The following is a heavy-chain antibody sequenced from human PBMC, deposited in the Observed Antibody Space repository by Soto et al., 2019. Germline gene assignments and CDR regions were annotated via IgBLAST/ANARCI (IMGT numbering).Heavy chain of an antibody. D-gene: IGHD2-2*01. V-gene: IGHV1-58*02. CDR2: IVVGSGNT. J-gene: IGHJ3*02. Sequence: QMQLVQSGPEVKKPGTSVKVSCKASGFTFTSSAMQWVRQARGQRLEWIGWIVVGSGNTNYAQKFQERVTITRDMSTSTAYMELSSLRSEDTAVYYCAADRCCSSTSCSKAAFDIWGQGTMVTVSS. CDR3: AADRCCSSTSCSKAAFDI. CDR1: GFTFTSSA.